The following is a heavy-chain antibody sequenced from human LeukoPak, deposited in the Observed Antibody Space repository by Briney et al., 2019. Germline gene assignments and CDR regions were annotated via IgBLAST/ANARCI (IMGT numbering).Heavy chain of an antibody. V-gene: IGHV3-7*01. D-gene: IGHD4-23*01. J-gene: IGHJ4*02. CDR1: EFDFSFYW. CDR2: IKQDGSEK. Sequence: PGGSLRLSCAASEFDFSFYWMSWVRQAPGKGLEWVANIKQDGSEKYYVDSVKGRFTISRDNAKNSLYLQMNSLRAEDTAVYYCARRGKLDYWGQGTLVTVSS. CDR3: ARRGKLDY.